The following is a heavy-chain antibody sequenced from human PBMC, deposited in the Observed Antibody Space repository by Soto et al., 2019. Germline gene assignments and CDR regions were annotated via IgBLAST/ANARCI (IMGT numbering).Heavy chain of an antibody. CDR2: VTGSGGTT. V-gene: IGHV3-23*01. J-gene: IGHJ3*02. CDR1: GFTFNNYA. CDR3: ARVSWYNSGHEGFDI. Sequence: EVQLLESGGGLVQPGGSLRLSCATSGFTFNNYAMSWVRQAPGKGLEWVSAVTGSGGTTYYADFVKGRFTISRDNSKNTLDLQRTSLRAEDTAVYYCARVSWYNSGHEGFDIWGLGTMVTVSS. D-gene: IGHD6-25*01.